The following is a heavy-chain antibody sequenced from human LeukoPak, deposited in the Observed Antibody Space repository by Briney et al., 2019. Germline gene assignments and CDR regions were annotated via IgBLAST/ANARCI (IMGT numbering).Heavy chain of an antibody. CDR1: GYTFTGYY. D-gene: IGHD2-2*01. V-gene: IGHV1-2*02. Sequence: ASVKVSCKASGYTFTGYYMHWVRQAPGQGLEWMGWINPNSGGTNYAQKFQGRVTMTRDTSISTAYMELSRLRSDDAAVYYCAYREVPHLKSAFDIWGQGTMVTVSS. CDR2: INPNSGGT. J-gene: IGHJ3*02. CDR3: AYREVPHLKSAFDI.